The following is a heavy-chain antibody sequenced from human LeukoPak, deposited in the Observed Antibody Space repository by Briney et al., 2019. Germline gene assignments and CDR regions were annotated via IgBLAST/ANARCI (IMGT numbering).Heavy chain of an antibody. V-gene: IGHV4-59*01. J-gene: IGHJ3*02. D-gene: IGHD2-2*01. CDR1: GGSISSYY. Sequence: PSETLSLTCTVSGGSISSYYWSWIRQPPGKGLEWIGYIYYSGSTNYNPSLKSRVTISVDTSKNQFSLKLSSVTAADTAVYYCARRAQLLRPTSVEGAFDIWGQGTMVTVSS. CDR2: IYYSGST. CDR3: ARRAQLLRPTSVEGAFDI.